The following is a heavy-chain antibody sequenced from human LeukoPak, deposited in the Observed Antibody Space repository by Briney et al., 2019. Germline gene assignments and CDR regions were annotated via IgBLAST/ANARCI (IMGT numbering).Heavy chain of an antibody. CDR1: GGSFSGYY. J-gene: IGHJ4*02. D-gene: IGHD3-9*01. CDR3: ARGPTVEYDILTGYYRFDC. V-gene: IGHV4-34*01. CDR2: INHSGST. Sequence: SETLSLTCAVDGGSFSGYYWSWIRQTPGKGLEWIGEINHSGSTRYNPSLTSRVTISLDTSKNQFSLKLNSVTAADTAVYYCARGPTVEYDILTGYYRFDCWGQGTLVTVSS.